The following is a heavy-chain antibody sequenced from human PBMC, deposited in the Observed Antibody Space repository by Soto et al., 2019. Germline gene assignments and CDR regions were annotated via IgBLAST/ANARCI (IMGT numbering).Heavy chain of an antibody. V-gene: IGHV1-69*02. CDR1: GGPFSSHT. CDR3: ARPDFGDYGNFDR. Sequence: QDQLVQYGAEVKKPGSSVKVSCKAFGGPFSSHTFSWVRQAPGQGLEWMGRIIPALGKTTYAQKFQCTGTNPAAESVTTVDMELHSLRTENTAVYYCARPDFGDYGNFDRWGRRTVVPVSS. CDR2: IIPALGKT. D-gene: IGHD4-17*01. J-gene: IGHJ2*01.